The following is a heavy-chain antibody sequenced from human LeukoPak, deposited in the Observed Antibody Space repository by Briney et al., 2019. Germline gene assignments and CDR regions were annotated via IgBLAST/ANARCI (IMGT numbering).Heavy chain of an antibody. CDR3: ARAIHLVGAFDI. Sequence: PGGSLRRSCSGYTFTFSDFWMHWVRQAPGKGLVWVSRINNDGSNRGYVGSVKGRFTISRDNAKNTLYLQMNSLRAEDTAVYYCARAIHLVGAFDIWGQGTMVTVSS. CDR1: TFTFSDFW. J-gene: IGHJ3*02. V-gene: IGHV3-74*01. D-gene: IGHD1-26*01. CDR2: INNDGSNR.